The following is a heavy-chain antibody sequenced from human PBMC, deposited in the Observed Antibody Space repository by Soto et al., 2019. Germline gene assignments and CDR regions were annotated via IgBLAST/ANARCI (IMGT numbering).Heavy chain of an antibody. CDR1: GFTVSTYW. Sequence: GGSPRLSCAASGFTVSTYWMDWVRQTPGKGLEWVANINQDGSEKNYVDSVKGRFTIYRDNAKNSLYLQMSSLTAEDSALYYCSRSLNSWGQGTLVTVSS. CDR2: INQDGSEK. CDR3: SRSLNS. V-gene: IGHV3-7*01. J-gene: IGHJ4*02.